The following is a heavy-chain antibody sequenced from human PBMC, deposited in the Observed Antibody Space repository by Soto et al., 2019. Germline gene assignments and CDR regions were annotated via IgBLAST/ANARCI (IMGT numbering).Heavy chain of an antibody. D-gene: IGHD2-15*01. V-gene: IGHV4-39*01. Sequence: SETLSLTCTVSGGSIYRGGYYWGWIRQPPGRGLEWIGNIDYNGVTYSNPSLKSRVTISRDTSKNQFSLKLTSVTAADTALYYCGKVLVGATGHTDSDSWGPGTLVTVSS. CDR2: IDYNGVT. CDR3: GKVLVGATGHTDSDS. CDR1: GGSIYRGGYY. J-gene: IGHJ4*02.